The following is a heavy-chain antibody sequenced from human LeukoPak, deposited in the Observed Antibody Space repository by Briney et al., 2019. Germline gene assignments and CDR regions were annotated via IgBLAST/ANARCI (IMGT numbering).Heavy chain of an antibody. J-gene: IGHJ4*02. CDR3: ARANFRGDSSSSGY. D-gene: IGHD6-6*01. Sequence: ASVKVSCKASGYTFTSYGISWVRQAPGQGLEWMGWISAYNGNTNYAQKLQGRVTMTTDTSTSTAYMELRSLRSDDTAVYYCARANFRGDSSSSGYWGQGTLVTVSS. V-gene: IGHV1-18*01. CDR2: ISAYNGNT. CDR1: GYTFTSYG.